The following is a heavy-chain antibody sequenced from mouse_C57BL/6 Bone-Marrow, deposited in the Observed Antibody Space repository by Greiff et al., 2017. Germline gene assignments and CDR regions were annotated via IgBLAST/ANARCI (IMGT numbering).Heavy chain of an antibody. CDR2: IYPGSGST. J-gene: IGHJ4*01. CDR1: GYTFTGYW. V-gene: IGHV1-9*01. CDR3: ARWGYAIDY. Sequence: QVQLQQPGAELMKPGASVKLSCKASGYTFTGYWIAWVKQRPGHGLEWIGEIYPGSGSTNYNEKFKGKATFTVDTSSNTAYMQLSSLASEDSAIYCGARWGYAIDYWGQGTSVTVSS.